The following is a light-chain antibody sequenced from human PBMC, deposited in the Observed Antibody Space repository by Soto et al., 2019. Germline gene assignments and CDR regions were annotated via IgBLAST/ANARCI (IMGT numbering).Light chain of an antibody. CDR2: AAS. J-gene: IGKJ1*01. CDR1: RSSSSS. Sequence: IQMTQTPSSLSASVGDRVTITRRASRSSSSSLNWYQQKPGKAPKLLISAASSLQSGVPSRFSGSGSGTDFTLTISSLQPEDFATYYCQQSYSTPWTFGQGTKVDIK. CDR3: QQSYSTPWT. V-gene: IGKV1-39*01.